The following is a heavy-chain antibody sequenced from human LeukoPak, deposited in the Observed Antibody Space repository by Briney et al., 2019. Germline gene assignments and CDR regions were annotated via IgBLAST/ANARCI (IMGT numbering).Heavy chain of an antibody. CDR1: GFTFSTYW. D-gene: IGHD3-10*01. V-gene: IGHV3-7*01. CDR2: IKQDGSEK. Sequence: GGSLRLSCAASGFTFSTYWMSWVRQAPGKGLEWVANIKQDGSEKYYVDSVKGRFTISRDNSKNTVYLQMNSLRAEDTAVYYCAEVPGGSGDYFDYWGQGILVTVSS. CDR3: AEVPGGSGDYFDY. J-gene: IGHJ4*02.